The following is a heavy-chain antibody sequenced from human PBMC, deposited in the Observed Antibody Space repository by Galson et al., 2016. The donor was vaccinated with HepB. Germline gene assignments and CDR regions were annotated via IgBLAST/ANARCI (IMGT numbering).Heavy chain of an antibody. D-gene: IGHD5-24*01. V-gene: IGHV3-23*01. Sequence: SLRLSCAASGFIFSSYVMSWVRQAPGMGLEWVSAIIGSGGTTFYADSVKGRFTISRDNSKHTLYLQMNSLRAEDTAVYYCAKDPVEVATRFPHQDDVTNWFDPWGQGTLVTVSS. J-gene: IGHJ5*02. CDR2: IIGSGGTT. CDR3: AKDPVEVATRFPHQDDVTNWFDP. CDR1: GFIFSSYV.